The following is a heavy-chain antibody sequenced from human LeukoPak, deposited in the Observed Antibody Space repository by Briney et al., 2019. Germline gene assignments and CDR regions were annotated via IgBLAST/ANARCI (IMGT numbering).Heavy chain of an antibody. D-gene: IGHD3-16*01. J-gene: IGHJ3*02. Sequence: ASVKVSCKASGYTFTGYYMHWVRQAPGQGLEWMGWINPNRGGTNYAQKFHGRVTMTRDTSISTAYMQLSRLTSDDTAVYYCARLGSSDIWGQGTMVSVSS. CDR2: INPNRGGT. CDR3: ARLGSSDI. CDR1: GYTFTGYY. V-gene: IGHV1-2*02.